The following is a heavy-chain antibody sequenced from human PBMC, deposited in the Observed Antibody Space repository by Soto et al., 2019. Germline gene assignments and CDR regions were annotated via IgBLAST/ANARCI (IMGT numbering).Heavy chain of an antibody. CDR3: ARERGRYRDGDY. V-gene: IGHV1-18*01. Sequence: QVQLVQSGPEVKKPGASVRVSCKPSGYPFSNYGISWMQQAPGQGLEWMGWVNIDKGNTKYAQKFQDRVTMTTDTSTSTVYLELRSLRSDDTALHYCARERGRYRDGDYWGQGTLVTVSS. J-gene: IGHJ4*02. D-gene: IGHD5-18*01. CDR2: VNIDKGNT. CDR1: GYPFSNYG.